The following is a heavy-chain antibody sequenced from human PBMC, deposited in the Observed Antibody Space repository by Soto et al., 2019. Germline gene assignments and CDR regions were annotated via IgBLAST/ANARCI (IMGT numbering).Heavy chain of an antibody. CDR3: ARDRVYCSGGSCWIVSDY. CDR1: GFTFSSYW. V-gene: IGHV3-7*01. D-gene: IGHD2-15*01. Sequence: GSLRLSCAASGFTFSSYWMSWVRQAPGKGLEWVANIKQDGSEKYYVDCVKGRFTISRDNAKNSLYLQMNSLRAEDTGVCHCARDRVYCSGGSCWIVSDYCGQGSLVTVSS. CDR2: IKQDGSEK. J-gene: IGHJ4*02.